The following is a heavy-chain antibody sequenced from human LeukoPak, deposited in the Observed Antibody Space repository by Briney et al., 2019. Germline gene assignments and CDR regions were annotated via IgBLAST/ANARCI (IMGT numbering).Heavy chain of an antibody. CDR3: ASTYYDFWSGYVDAFDI. Sequence: PSETLSLICTVSGGSISSSSYYWGWIRQPPGKGLEWIGSIYYSGSTYYNPSLKSRVTISVDTSKNQFSLKLSSVTAADTAVYYCASTYYDFWSGYVDAFDIWGQGTMVTVSS. CDR1: GGSISSSSYY. CDR2: IYYSGST. J-gene: IGHJ3*02. V-gene: IGHV4-39*01. D-gene: IGHD3-3*01.